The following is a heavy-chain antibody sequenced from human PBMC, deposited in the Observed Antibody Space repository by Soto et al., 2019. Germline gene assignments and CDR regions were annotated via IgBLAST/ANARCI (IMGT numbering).Heavy chain of an antibody. D-gene: IGHD6-13*01. Sequence: EVQLLESGGGLVPPGGSLRLSCAVSGFTLSNYAMTWVRQAPGEGLEWVSALSGSGTTTYYADSVRGRFTISRDISKNTLYLQMNSLRAEDTGLYYCAKDLSHTDSWYGGIDFWGQGTLVTGSS. CDR3: AKDLSHTDSWYGGIDF. J-gene: IGHJ4*02. CDR2: LSGSGTTT. V-gene: IGHV3-23*01. CDR1: GFTLSNYA.